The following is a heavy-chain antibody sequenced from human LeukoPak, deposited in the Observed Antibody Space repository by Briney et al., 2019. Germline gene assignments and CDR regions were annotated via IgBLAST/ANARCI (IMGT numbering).Heavy chain of an antibody. CDR2: LGWDGGSI. J-gene: IGHJ4*02. CDR1: GFTFHDHA. CDR3: ASGHFDWLL. Sequence: GRSLRLSCEASGFTFHDHAMHWVRQAPGKGLEWVSGLGWDGGSIGYADSVKGRFTISRDNAKKSLYLQMNSLRAEDTAVYYCASGHFDWLLGGQGTLVTVSS. D-gene: IGHD3-9*01. V-gene: IGHV3-9*01.